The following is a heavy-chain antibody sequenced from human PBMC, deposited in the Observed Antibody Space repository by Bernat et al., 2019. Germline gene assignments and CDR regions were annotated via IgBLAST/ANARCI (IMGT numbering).Heavy chain of an antibody. J-gene: IGHJ6*02. CDR1: GYTFTSYG. CDR2: ISAYNGNT. CDR3: ARIWFGDSSMRGYYYYGMDV. D-gene: IGHD3-10*01. V-gene: IGHV1-18*01. Sequence: QVQLVQSGAEVKKPGASVKVSCKASGYTFTSYGISWVRQAPGQGLEWMGWISAYNGNTNYAQKLQGRVTMTTSTSTSTAYVERRSLRSDDTAVYYWARIWFGDSSMRGYYYYGMDVWGQGTTVTVSS.